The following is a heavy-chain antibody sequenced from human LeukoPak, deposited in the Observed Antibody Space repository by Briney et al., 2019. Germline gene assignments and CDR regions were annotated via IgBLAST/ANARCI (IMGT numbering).Heavy chain of an antibody. CDR2: ISYDGSNK. V-gene: IGHV3-30*03. J-gene: IGHJ4*02. CDR3: ARALIGKSDY. D-gene: IGHD4-23*01. CDR1: GFTFSSYG. Sequence: GRSLRLSCAASGFTFSSYGMHWVRQAPGKGLEWVAVISYDGSNKYYADSVKGRFTISRDNSKNTLYLQMNSLRAEDTAVYYCARALIGKSDYWGQGTLVTVSS.